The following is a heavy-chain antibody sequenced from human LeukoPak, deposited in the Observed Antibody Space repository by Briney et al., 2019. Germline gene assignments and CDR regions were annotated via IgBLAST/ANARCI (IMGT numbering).Heavy chain of an antibody. CDR2: IYSGGST. CDR1: GFTVSSNY. D-gene: IGHD3-3*01. J-gene: IGHJ4*02. CDR3: ANIITYYDFWSGYFPPGY. Sequence: GGSLRLSCAASGFTVSSNYMSWVRQAPGKGLEWVSVIYSGGSTYYADSVKGRFTISRDNSKNTLYLQMNSLRAEDTAVYYCANIITYYDFWSGYFPPGYWGQGTLVTVSS. V-gene: IGHV3-53*01.